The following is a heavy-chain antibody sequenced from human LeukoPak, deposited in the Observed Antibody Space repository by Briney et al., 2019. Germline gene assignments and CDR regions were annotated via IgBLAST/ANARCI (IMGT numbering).Heavy chain of an antibody. V-gene: IGHV1-8*01. CDR3: ARAKHSSGYYHDY. CDR2: MNPNSGNT. Sequence: ASVKVSCKASGYTFTTYDINWVRQATGQELEWMGWMNPNSGNTGYAQKFQGRVTMTRNTSISTAYMELSSLRSEDTAVYYCARAKHSSGYYHDYWGQGTLVTVSS. J-gene: IGHJ4*02. D-gene: IGHD3-22*01. CDR1: GYTFTTYD.